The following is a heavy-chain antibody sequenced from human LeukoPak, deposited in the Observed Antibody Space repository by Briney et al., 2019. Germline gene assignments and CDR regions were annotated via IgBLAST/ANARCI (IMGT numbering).Heavy chain of an antibody. CDR1: GFTFSHYF. Sequence: GGSLRLSCAASGFTFSHYFMNWVRQVPGKGLEWISYIGISSGNTKYADSVKGRFTISRDKARNSLYLQMNSLRVEDTAVYYCARDHRYAFDNWGHGTLVTVSS. J-gene: IGHJ4*01. CDR2: IGISSGNT. CDR3: ARDHRYAFDN. D-gene: IGHD5-12*01. V-gene: IGHV3-11*06.